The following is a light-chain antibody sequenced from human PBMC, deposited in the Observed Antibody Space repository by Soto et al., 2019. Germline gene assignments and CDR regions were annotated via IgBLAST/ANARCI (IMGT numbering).Light chain of an antibody. V-gene: IGKV3-20*01. CDR3: LQYGALPLT. CDR1: QNVHNNY. CDR2: IAS. J-gene: IGKJ4*01. Sequence: EIVLTQSPGTLSLSPGERATLSCRASQNVHNNYLAWYQQRLGQPPRLVISIASNRANGISDRFSGSGSGTDFVLTISRLEPEKSAVYYCLQYGALPLTFGGGNKVEI.